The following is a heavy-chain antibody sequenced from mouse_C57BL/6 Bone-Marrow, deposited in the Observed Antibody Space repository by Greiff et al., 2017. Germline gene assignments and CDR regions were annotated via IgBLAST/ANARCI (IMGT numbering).Heavy chain of an antibody. J-gene: IGHJ4*01. CDR1: GFTFSSYA. Sequence: EVQVVESGEGLVKPGGSLKLSCAASGFTFSSYAMSWVRQTPEKRLEWVAYISSGGDYIYYADTVKGRFTISRDNARNTLYLQMSSLKSEDTAMYYCTRPAVDYYARDYWGQGTSVTVSS. CDR3: TRPAVDYYARDY. CDR2: ISSGGDYI. V-gene: IGHV5-9-1*02. D-gene: IGHD1-1*01.